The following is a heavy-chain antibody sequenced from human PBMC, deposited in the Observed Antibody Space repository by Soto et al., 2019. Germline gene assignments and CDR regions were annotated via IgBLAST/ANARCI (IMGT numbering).Heavy chain of an antibody. J-gene: IGHJ1*01. CDR2: IDPSDSYT. CDR1: GYSFTSYW. D-gene: IGHD6-13*01. CDR3: ASVPSWIAAAAHGYFQH. Sequence: EVQLVQSGAEVKKPGESLRISCKGSGYSFTSYWISWVRQMPGKGLEWMGRIDPSDSYTNYSPSFQGHVTISADKSISTAYLQWSSLKASDTAMYYCASVPSWIAAAAHGYFQHWGQGTLVTVSS. V-gene: IGHV5-10-1*03.